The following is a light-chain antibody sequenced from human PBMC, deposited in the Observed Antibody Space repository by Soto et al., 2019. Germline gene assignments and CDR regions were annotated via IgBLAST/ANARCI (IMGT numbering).Light chain of an antibody. CDR2: EVS. CDR1: SSDVGGYNY. V-gene: IGLV2-14*01. J-gene: IGLJ1*01. Sequence: QSVLTQPASVSGSPGQSITISCTGTSSDVGGYNYVSWYQQQSGKAPKLMSHEVSNRPSGVSNRFSGSKSGNTASLTISGLQAEDEADYYCSSYTSSRAYVFGIGTKVTGL. CDR3: SSYTSSRAYV.